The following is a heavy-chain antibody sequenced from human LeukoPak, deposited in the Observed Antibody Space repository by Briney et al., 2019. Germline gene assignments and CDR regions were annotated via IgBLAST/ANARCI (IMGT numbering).Heavy chain of an antibody. CDR1: GGSFSGYY. J-gene: IGHJ4*02. Sequence: SETLSLTCAVYGGSFSGYYWSWIRQPPGKGLEWIGEINHSGSTNYNPSLKSRVTISVDTSKNQFSLKLSSVTAADTAVYYCAREWPGNYWGQGTLVTVSS. D-gene: IGHD2-8*01. CDR2: INHSGST. CDR3: AREWPGNY. V-gene: IGHV4-34*01.